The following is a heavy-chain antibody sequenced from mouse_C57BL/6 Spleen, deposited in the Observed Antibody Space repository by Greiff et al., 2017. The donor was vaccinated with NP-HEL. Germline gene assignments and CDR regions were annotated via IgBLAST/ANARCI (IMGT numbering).Heavy chain of an antibody. V-gene: IGHV1-69*01. D-gene: IGHD2-1*01. J-gene: IGHJ2*01. CDR2: IDPSDSYT. Sequence: QVQLQQPGAELVMPGASVKLSCKASGYTFTSYWMHWVKQRPGQGLEWIGEIDPSDSYTNYNQKVKGKSTLTVDKSSSTAYMQLSSLTSEDSAVYSCARAPFYYGNYPFFDYWGQGTTLTVSS. CDR3: ARAPFYYGNYPFFDY. CDR1: GYTFTSYW.